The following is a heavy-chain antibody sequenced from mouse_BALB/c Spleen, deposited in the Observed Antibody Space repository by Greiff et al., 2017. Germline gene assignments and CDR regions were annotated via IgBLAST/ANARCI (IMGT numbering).Heavy chain of an antibody. CDR3: TRDSLDY. J-gene: IGHJ2*01. CDR1: GYTFTDYE. Sequence: LQESGAELVRPGASVTLSCKASGYTFTDYEMHWVKQTPVHGLEWIGAIDPETGGTAYNQKFKGKATLTADKSSSTAYMELRSLTSEDSAVYYCTRDSLDYWGQGTTLTVSS. V-gene: IGHV1-15*01. CDR2: IDPETGGT.